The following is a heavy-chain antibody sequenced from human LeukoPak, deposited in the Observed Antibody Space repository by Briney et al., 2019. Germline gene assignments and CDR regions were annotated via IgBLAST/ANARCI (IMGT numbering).Heavy chain of an antibody. CDR2: IYPGDSDT. Sequence: GESLKISCKGSGYSFTSYWIGWVRQMPGKGLEWMGIIYPGDSDTRYSPSFQGQVTISADKSIGTAYLQWSSLKASDTAMYYCARCPSIAVAGTGFDYWGQGTLVTVSS. J-gene: IGHJ4*02. D-gene: IGHD6-19*01. CDR3: ARCPSIAVAGTGFDY. CDR1: GYSFTSYW. V-gene: IGHV5-51*01.